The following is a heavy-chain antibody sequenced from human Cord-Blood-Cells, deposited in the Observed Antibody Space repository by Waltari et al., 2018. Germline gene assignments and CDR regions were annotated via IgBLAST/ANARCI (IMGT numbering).Heavy chain of an antibody. Sequence: GGGLVQPGRSLRLSCAASGFTFDDYAMHWVRPDPGKGLEWVSGISWNSGSIGHADSVKGRFTISRDNAKNSLYLQMNSLRAEDTALYYCAKAGGGYCSGGSCYEAYYYYYYGMDVWGQGTTVTVSS. CDR2: ISWNSGSI. D-gene: IGHD2-15*01. V-gene: IGHV3-9*01. J-gene: IGHJ6*02. CDR3: AKAGGGYCSGGSCYEAYYYYYYGMDV. CDR1: GFTFDDYA.